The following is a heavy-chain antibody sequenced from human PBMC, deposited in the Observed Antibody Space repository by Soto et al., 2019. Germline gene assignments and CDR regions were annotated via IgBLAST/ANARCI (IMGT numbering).Heavy chain of an antibody. CDR2: ISYDGGNK. D-gene: IGHD1-26*01. CDR1: GFTFSSYG. J-gene: IGHJ6*02. Sequence: QVQLVESGGGVVQPGRSLRLSCAASGFTFSSYGMHWVRQAPGKGLEWVAVISYDGGNKYYADSVKGRFTISRDNSKNTLYLQMNSLRAEDTAVYYCAKDLVAVGVSYYYYYYDGMDVWGQGTTVTVSS. V-gene: IGHV3-30*18. CDR3: AKDLVAVGVSYYYYYYDGMDV.